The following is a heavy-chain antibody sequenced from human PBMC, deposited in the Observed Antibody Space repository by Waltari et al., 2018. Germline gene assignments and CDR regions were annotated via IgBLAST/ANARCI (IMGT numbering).Heavy chain of an antibody. J-gene: IGHJ4*02. CDR3: ARGGYDLDY. D-gene: IGHD5-12*01. CDR1: GFTFSDYG. CDR2: FHRNDAGI. V-gene: IGHV3-23*01. Sequence: EVQLLESGGGLVQPGGSLRLSCAASGFTFSDYGMTWVRQAPAKGLEWVSVFHRNDAGIYYADSVKGRFSISRDNSKNTLYLQMNSLRAEDTATYYCARGGYDLDYWGQGTRVTVSS.